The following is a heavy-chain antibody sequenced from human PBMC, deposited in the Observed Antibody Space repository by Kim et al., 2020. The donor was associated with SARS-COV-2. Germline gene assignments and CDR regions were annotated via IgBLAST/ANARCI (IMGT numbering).Heavy chain of an antibody. CDR2: IKSKTDGGTT. CDR3: TREKYYDFWSGEPNFDY. CDR1: GFTFSNAW. Sequence: GGSLRLSCAASGFTFSNAWMSWVRQTPGKGLEWVGRIKSKTDGGTTDYAAPVKGRFTISRDDSKNTLYLQMNSLKTEDTAVYYCTREKYYDFWSGEPNFDYWGQGTLVTVSS. V-gene: IGHV3-15*01. D-gene: IGHD3-3*01. J-gene: IGHJ4*02.